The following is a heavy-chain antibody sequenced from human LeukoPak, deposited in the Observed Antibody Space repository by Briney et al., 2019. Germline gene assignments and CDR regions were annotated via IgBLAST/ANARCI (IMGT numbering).Heavy chain of an antibody. J-gene: IGHJ4*02. Sequence: SGTLSLTCAVSGGSISSSNWWSWVRQPPGKGLEWIGEIYHSGSTNYNPSLKSRVTISVDTSKNQFSLKLSSVTAADTAVYYCARQGDSSGWFDYWGQGTLVTVSS. CDR1: GGSISSSNW. CDR2: IYHSGST. D-gene: IGHD6-19*01. CDR3: ARQGDSSGWFDY. V-gene: IGHV4-4*02.